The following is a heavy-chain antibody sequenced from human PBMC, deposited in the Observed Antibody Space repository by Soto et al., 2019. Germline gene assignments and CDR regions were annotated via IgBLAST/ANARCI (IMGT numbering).Heavy chain of an antibody. D-gene: IGHD5-12*01. J-gene: IGHJ4*02. V-gene: IGHV4-30-2*01. CDR2: IYHSGST. CDR1: GGSISSGGYS. Sequence: KASETLSLTCAVSGGSISSGGYSWSWIRQPPGKGLEWIGYIYHSGSTYYNPSLKSRVTISVDRTKNQFSLKLSSVTAADTAVYYCARGSGYDLVVFDYWGQGTLVTVSS. CDR3: ARGSGYDLVVFDY.